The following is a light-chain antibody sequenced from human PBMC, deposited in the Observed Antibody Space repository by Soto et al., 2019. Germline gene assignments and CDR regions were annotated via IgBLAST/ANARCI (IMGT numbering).Light chain of an antibody. J-gene: IGKJ2*01. CDR1: QSISSY. Sequence: DIQMTQSPSSLSASVGDRVTITCRASQSISSYLNWYQQKPGKAPKLLIYAASSLQSGVPSRFSGSGSGTDFTLTISSLQPEDFATYYCQQSYSTPRSFRQGTMLEIK. V-gene: IGKV1-39*01. CDR2: AAS. CDR3: QQSYSTPRS.